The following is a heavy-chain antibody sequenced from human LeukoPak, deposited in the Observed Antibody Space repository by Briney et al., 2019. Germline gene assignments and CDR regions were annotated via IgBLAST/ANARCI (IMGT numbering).Heavy chain of an antibody. CDR3: ARDLIFGVVTRSKGGYLNYYYYYMDV. J-gene: IGHJ6*03. D-gene: IGHD3-3*01. CDR1: GYTFTSYY. CDR2: INPSGGST. Sequence: VASVKVSCKASGYTFTSYYMHWVRQAPGQGLEWMGIINPSGGSTSYAQKFQGRVTMTRDTSTSTVYMELSSLRSEDTAVYYCARDLIFGVVTRSKGGYLNYYYYYMDVWGKGTTVTVSS. V-gene: IGHV1-46*01.